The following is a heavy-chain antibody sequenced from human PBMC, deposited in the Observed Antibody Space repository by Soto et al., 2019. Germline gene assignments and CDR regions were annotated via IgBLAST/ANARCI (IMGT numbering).Heavy chain of an antibody. J-gene: IGHJ4*02. V-gene: IGHV1-69*06. CDR1: GGTFKTYT. D-gene: IGHD1-26*01. CDR3: ATWRTYSGSYCFDY. CDR2: IIPMYDSA. Sequence: QVQLVQSGAELKKPGSSVNVSCAASGGTFKTYTINWVRQAPGQGLEWIGQIIPMYDSANYAQRFQGRVTISAYKSTNIAYMELIGLRSEDTALYYCATWRTYSGSYCFDYWGQGTLVSFSS.